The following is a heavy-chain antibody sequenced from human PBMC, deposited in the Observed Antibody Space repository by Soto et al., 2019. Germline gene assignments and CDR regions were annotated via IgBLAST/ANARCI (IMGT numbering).Heavy chain of an antibody. CDR2: ISSSSSTI. Sequence: EVQLVESGGGLVQPGGSLRLSCAASGFTFSSYSMNWVRQAPGKGLEWVSYISSSSSTIYYADSVKGRFTISRDNAKNSLYLQMNSLRAEDTAVYYFAREQLAGEPHDAFDIWGQGTMVTVSS. V-gene: IGHV3-48*01. CDR1: GFTFSSYS. D-gene: IGHD3-16*01. CDR3: AREQLAGEPHDAFDI. J-gene: IGHJ3*02.